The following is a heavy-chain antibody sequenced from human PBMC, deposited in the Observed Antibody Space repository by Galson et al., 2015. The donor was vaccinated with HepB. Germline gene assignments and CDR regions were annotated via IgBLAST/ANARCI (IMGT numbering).Heavy chain of an antibody. CDR1: GYTFTGYY. J-gene: IGHJ4*02. CDR2: INPNSGGT. Sequence: SVKVSCKASGYTFTGYYMHWVRQAPGQGLEWIGWINPNSGGTNYAQKFQGWVTMTRDTSISTAYMELSRLRSDDTAVYYCARDPNSSSWYDYWGQGTLVTVSS. D-gene: IGHD6-13*01. V-gene: IGHV1-2*04. CDR3: ARDPNSSSWYDY.